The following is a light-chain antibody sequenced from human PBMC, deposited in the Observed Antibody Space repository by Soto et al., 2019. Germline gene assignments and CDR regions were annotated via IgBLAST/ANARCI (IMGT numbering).Light chain of an antibody. J-gene: IGKJ1*01. CDR3: QQDIDWPPGT. V-gene: IGKV3-15*01. CDR2: DTS. CDR1: QSVSSS. Sequence: EIVVTQSPATLSVSPGERVTLSCRASQSVSSSLAWYQQRPGQAPRHLIYDTSTRAAGISARFSGSGSGTEFTLTISSLQSEDFAVYYCQQDIDWPPGTFGQGTAVEIK.